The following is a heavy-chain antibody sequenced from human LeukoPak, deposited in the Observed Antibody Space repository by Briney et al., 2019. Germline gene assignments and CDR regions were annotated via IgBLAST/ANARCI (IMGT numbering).Heavy chain of an antibody. V-gene: IGHV4-59*08. J-gene: IGHJ3*02. CDR3: ARAPNRRDAFDI. CDR2: IYYSGST. Sequence: SETLSLTCTVSGGSISSYYWSWIRQPPGKGLEWIGYIYYSGSTNYNPSLKSRVTISVDTPKNQFSLKLSSVTAADTAVYYCARAPNRRDAFDIWGQGTMVTVSS. CDR1: GGSISSYY. D-gene: IGHD3-16*02.